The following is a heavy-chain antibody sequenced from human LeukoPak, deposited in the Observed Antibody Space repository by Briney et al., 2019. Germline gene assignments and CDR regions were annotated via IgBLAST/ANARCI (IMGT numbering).Heavy chain of an antibody. V-gene: IGHV1-2*02. D-gene: IGHD4-23*01. CDR1: GYTFTGYY. CDR3: ARDQEAYGGIPDY. J-gene: IGHJ4*02. Sequence: ASVKVSCKASGYTFTGYYMHWVRHAPGQGLEWMGWINPNSGGTNYAQKFQGRVTMTRDTSISTAYMELSRLRSDDTAVCYCARDQEAYGGIPDYWGQGTLVTVSS. CDR2: INPNSGGT.